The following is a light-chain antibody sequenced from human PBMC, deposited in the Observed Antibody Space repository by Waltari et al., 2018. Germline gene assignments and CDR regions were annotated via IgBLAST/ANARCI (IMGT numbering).Light chain of an antibody. CDR2: EVT. J-gene: IGLJ1*01. V-gene: IGLV2-23*02. Sequence: QSGLAQPASASGSPGQSSTITCTGTSSDVGTYNLVSWYQQRPGKDPILLIYEVTKRAPGTSDRFSASKSGNTASLSISGRQAQEDEADYYCCSYVGLGTYVFGTGTKVTV. CDR3: CSYVGLGTYV. CDR1: SSDVGTYNL.